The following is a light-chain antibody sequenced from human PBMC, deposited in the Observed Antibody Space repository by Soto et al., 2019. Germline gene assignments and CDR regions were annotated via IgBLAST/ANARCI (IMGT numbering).Light chain of an antibody. Sequence: QSVLTQPASVSGSPGQSITISCTGTISDVGYYDYVSWYQQHPGKAPKLMIYAVSSRPSGVSNRFSGSKSGNTASLTISGLQAEDEADYYCSSYTSSSTLGVFGTGTKVTVL. CDR1: ISDVGYYDY. J-gene: IGLJ1*01. CDR2: AVS. CDR3: SSYTSSSTLGV. V-gene: IGLV2-14*01.